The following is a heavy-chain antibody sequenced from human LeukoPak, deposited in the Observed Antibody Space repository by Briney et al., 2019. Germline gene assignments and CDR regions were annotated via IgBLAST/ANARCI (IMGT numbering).Heavy chain of an antibody. CDR3: ARRATSGNYQMLHFDS. J-gene: IGHJ4*02. V-gene: IGHV4-59*08. Sequence: GSLRLSCAASGFTFSSYAMSWIRQPTGRGLESVGYVYDTGDTNYNPSLKSRVTMSLDTSKNQFSLTLSSVTAADTAIYYCARRATSGNYQMLHFDSWGQGILVTVSS. CDR1: GFTFSSYA. D-gene: IGHD1-7*01. CDR2: VYDTGDT.